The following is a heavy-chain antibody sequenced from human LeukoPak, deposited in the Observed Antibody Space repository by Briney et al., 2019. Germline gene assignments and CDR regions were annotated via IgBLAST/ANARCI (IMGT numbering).Heavy chain of an antibody. D-gene: IGHD3-3*01. J-gene: IGHJ6*02. CDR1: GFTFSSYG. Sequence: GGSLRLSCAASGFTFSSYGMHWVRQAPGKGLEWVAVIWYDGSNKYYADSVKGRFTISRDNSKNTLYLQMNSLRAEDTAVYYCARSPYDFWQGYYYGMDVWGQGTTVTVSS. CDR3: ARSPYDFWQGYYYGMDV. V-gene: IGHV3-33*01. CDR2: IWYDGSNK.